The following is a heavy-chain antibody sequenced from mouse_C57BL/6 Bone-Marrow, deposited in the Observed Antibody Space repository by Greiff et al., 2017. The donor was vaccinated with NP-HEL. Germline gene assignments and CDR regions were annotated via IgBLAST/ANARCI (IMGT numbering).Heavy chain of an antibody. CDR2: IDPSDSYT. CDR3: ARWVYHGYGLAY. Sequence: QVQVKQPGAELVMPGASVKLSCKASGYTFTSYWMHWVKQRPGQGLEWIGEIDPSDSYTNYNQKFKGKSTLTVDKSSSTAYMQLSSLTSEDSAVYYCARWVYHGYGLAYWGQGTLVTVSA. V-gene: IGHV1-69*01. CDR1: GYTFTSYW. D-gene: IGHD2-2*01. J-gene: IGHJ3*01.